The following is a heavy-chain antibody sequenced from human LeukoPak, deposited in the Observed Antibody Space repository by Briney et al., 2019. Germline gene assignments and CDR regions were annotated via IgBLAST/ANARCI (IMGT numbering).Heavy chain of an antibody. CDR1: GYTFTGYY. CDR2: INPNSGGT. V-gene: IGHV1-2*02. CDR3: AREASAYSSSSTLLHAFDI. D-gene: IGHD6-6*01. J-gene: IGHJ3*02. Sequence: GASVKVSCKASGYTFTGYYMHWVRQAPGQGLEWMGLINPNSGGTNYAQKFQGRVTMTRDTSISTAYMEVSRLRSDDTAVYYCAREASAYSSSSTLLHAFDIWGQGTMVTVSS.